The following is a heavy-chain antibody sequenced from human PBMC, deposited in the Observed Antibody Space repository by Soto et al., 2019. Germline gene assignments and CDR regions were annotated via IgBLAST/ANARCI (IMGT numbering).Heavy chain of an antibody. CDR1: GGTFSSYA. CDR2: IIPIFGTA. CDR3: AAPDFWSGYYSGNYYYGMDV. Sequence: QVQLVQSGAEVKKPGSSVKVSCKASGGTFSSYAISWVRQAPGQGLEWMGGIIPIFGTAIYAQKFQGRVTITSDESTSTAYMELSSLRSEATAVCYCAAPDFWSGYYSGNYYYGMDVWGQGTTVTVSS. V-gene: IGHV1-69*05. D-gene: IGHD3-3*01. J-gene: IGHJ6*02.